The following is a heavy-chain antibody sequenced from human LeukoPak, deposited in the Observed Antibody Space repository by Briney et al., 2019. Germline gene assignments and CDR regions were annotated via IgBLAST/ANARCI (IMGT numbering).Heavy chain of an antibody. J-gene: IGHJ1*01. Sequence: SETLSLTCAVYGGSFSGYYLSWIRQPPGKGLEWIGEINHSGSTNYNPSLKSRVTISVDTSKNQFSLKLSSVTAADTAVYYCTVVPAAISAEYFQHWGQGTLVTVSS. V-gene: IGHV4-34*01. CDR1: GGSFSGYY. CDR2: INHSGST. D-gene: IGHD2-2*01. CDR3: TVVPAAISAEYFQH.